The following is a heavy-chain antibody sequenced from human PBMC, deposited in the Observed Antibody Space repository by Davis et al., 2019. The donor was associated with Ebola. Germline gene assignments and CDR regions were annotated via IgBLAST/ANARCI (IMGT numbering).Heavy chain of an antibody. CDR2: ISSSSSTI. CDR3: AKDLRSRFLEWSLTTPDY. D-gene: IGHD3-3*01. Sequence: GESLKISCAASGFTFSSYSMNWVRQAPGKGLEWVSYISSSSSTIYYADSVKGRFTISRDNAKNSLYPQMNSLRAEDTAVYYCAKDLRSRFLEWSLTTPDYWGQGTLVTVSS. CDR1: GFTFSSYS. V-gene: IGHV3-48*01. J-gene: IGHJ4*02.